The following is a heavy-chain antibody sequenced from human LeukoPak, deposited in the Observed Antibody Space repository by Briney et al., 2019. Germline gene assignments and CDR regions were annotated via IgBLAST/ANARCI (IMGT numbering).Heavy chain of an antibody. V-gene: IGHV3-23*01. CDR3: ARADDGTGYPQLPFDY. Sequence: GGSLRLSCAASGFTLSNHAMSWVRQAPGKGLERVTAMSGSGGGGIIYYADSVKGRFTVSRDNSKNTLFLQMSSLRAEDTALYYCARADDGTGYPQLPFDYWGQGTLVTVSS. D-gene: IGHD3-22*01. CDR1: GFTLSNHA. CDR2: MSGSGGGGII. J-gene: IGHJ4*02.